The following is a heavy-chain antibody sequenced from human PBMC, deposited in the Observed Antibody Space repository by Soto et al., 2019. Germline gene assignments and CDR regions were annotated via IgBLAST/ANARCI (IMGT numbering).Heavy chain of an antibody. J-gene: IGHJ6*02. D-gene: IGHD3-10*01. CDR2: IVVGSGNT. Sequence: QMQLVQSGPEVKKPGTSVKVSCKASGFTFTSSAVQWVRQARGQRLEWIGWIVVGSGNTNYAQKFQERVTITRDMSTSAASMELSSLRSEDTGVYYCAAEDLYYYGSGRLYYGMDVWGQGTTVTVSS. CDR1: GFTFTSSA. CDR3: AAEDLYYYGSGRLYYGMDV. V-gene: IGHV1-58*01.